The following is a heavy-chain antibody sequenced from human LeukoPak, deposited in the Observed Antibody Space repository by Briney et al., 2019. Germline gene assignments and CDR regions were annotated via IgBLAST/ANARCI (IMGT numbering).Heavy chain of an antibody. CDR3: ARDHYDSSGYTLDY. D-gene: IGHD3-22*01. J-gene: IGHJ4*02. Sequence: GGSLRLSCAASGFTFSSYAMNWVRQAPGKGLEWVSAISGSGGSTNYADSVKGRFTISRDNAKNSLYLQMNSLRAEDTAVYYCARDHYDSSGYTLDYWGQGTLVTVSS. CDR2: ISGSGGST. CDR1: GFTFSSYA. V-gene: IGHV3-23*01.